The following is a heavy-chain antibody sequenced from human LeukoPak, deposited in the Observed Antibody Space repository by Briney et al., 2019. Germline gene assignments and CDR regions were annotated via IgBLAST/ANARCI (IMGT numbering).Heavy chain of an antibody. V-gene: IGHV3-33*01. J-gene: IGHJ4*02. CDR3: VRDSTNIRGGGYFDN. D-gene: IGHD2/OR15-2a*01. CDR2: IWFDGGKI. Sequence: PAGRSLRLSCAASGFPFSSYVMHWLRQAPGKGLEWVAVIWFDGGKIYYADSVKGRFTISRDNSKNTLYLQMNSLRAEDTAVYHCVRDSTNIRGGGYFDNWGQGTLVTVSS. CDR1: GFPFSSYV.